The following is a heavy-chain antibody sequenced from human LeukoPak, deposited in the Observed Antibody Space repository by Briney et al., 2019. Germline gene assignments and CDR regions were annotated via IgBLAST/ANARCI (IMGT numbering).Heavy chain of an antibody. CDR2: INPSGGST. J-gene: IGHJ4*02. CDR1: GYTFTSYG. D-gene: IGHD3-10*01. CDR3: ARDIPHYYGSGSYYTPGY. V-gene: IGHV1-46*01. Sequence: ASVKVSCKASGYTFTSYGISWVRQAPGQGLEWMGIINPSGGSTSYAQKFQGRVTMTRDMSTSTVYMELSSLRSEDTAVYYCARDIPHYYGSGSYYTPGYWGQGTLVTVSS.